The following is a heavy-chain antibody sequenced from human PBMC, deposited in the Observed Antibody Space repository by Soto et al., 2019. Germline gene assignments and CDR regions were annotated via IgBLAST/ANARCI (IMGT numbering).Heavy chain of an antibody. CDR3: ACGVRSYWSRSGSPYYFDT. CDR2: IYWDDDE. Sequence: QITLKESGPTLLKPTQTLTLTCTFSGFSLSTDGVGVGWIRQPPGKALEWLALIYWDDDERYSPSLETRLTISKGASTYKVVLLMPIMDSMDTSTYFFACGVRSYWSRSGSPYYFDTCGQGTLVTVSS. J-gene: IGHJ4*02. CDR1: GFSLSTDGVG. D-gene: IGHD3-10*01. V-gene: IGHV2-5*02.